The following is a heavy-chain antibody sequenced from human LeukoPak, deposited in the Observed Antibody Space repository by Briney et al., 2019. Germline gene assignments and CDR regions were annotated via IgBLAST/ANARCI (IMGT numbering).Heavy chain of an antibody. V-gene: IGHV3-7*01. J-gene: IGHJ4*02. CDR2: IKQDGSEK. D-gene: IGHD2-21*01. CDR1: GFTFSTYW. CDR3: ARGKNSPDY. Sequence: PGGSLRLSCPASGFTFSTYWMTWVRQAPGKGLEWVANIKQDGSEKYYVDSVKGRFTISRDNAKNSLYLQMDSLRAEDTAVYYCARGKNSPDYWGQGTLVTVSS.